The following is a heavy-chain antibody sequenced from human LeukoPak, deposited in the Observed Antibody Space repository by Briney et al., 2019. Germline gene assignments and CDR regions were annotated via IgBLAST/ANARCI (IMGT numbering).Heavy chain of an antibody. CDR1: GFTFRGDD. D-gene: IGHD5-12*01. CDR2: IDQDGSEK. J-gene: IGHJ4*02. V-gene: IGHV3-7*01. CDR3: ARLYDSNRDHSGYGY. Sequence: QPGGALRLSCAASGFTFRGDDMHWVRQAPGKGLEWVANIDQDGSEKYYVDSVKGRFTISRDNAKNSLFMQMNSLRVEDTAVYYCARLYDSNRDHSGYGYWGRGTLVTVSS.